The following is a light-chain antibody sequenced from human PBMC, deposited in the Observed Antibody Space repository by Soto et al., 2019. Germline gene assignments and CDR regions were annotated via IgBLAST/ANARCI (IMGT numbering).Light chain of an antibody. V-gene: IGLV2-14*03. J-gene: IGLJ1*01. Sequence: QSVLTQPASVSGSPGQSITISCTGTSSDIGGYNYVSWYQQLPGKVPKLIIYDVXNRPXXXXXRXSGSKSGNAASLTISGLQAEDEADYYCSSYTSTSTLYVFGTGTKLTVL. CDR1: SSDIGGYNY. CDR2: DVX. CDR3: SSYTSTSTLYV.